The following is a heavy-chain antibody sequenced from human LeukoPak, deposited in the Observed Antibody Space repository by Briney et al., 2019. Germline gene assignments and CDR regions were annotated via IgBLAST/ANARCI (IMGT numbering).Heavy chain of an antibody. Sequence: PGRSLRLSRAPSGFTFSISAMSSVRHAPGEGLEWVLTFSVITATTYSADSVKGRFTISRDNSKNTLYLQMNSLRAEDTAVYYCAKRPYEGYSDYWGQGTLVTVSS. D-gene: IGHD3-22*01. CDR3: AKRPYEGYSDY. V-gene: IGHV3-23*01. CDR2: FSVITATT. J-gene: IGHJ4*02. CDR1: GFTFSISA.